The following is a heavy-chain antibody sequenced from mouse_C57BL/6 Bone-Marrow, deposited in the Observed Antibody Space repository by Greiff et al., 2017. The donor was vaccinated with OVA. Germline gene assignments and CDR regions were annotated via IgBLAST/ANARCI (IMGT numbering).Heavy chain of an antibody. CDR1: GFSFNTYA. D-gene: IGHD2-3*01. V-gene: IGHV10-1*01. J-gene: IGHJ1*03. CDR3: VRHDVYWYFDV. Sequence: VVESGGGLVQPKGSLKLSCAASGFSFNTYAMNWVRQAPGKGLEWVARIRSKSNNYATYYADSVKDRFTISRDDSESMLYLQMNNLKTEDTAMYYCVRHDVYWYFDVWGTGTTVTVSS. CDR2: IRSKSNNYAT.